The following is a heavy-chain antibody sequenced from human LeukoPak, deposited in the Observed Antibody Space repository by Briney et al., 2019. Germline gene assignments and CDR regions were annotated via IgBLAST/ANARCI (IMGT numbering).Heavy chain of an antibody. CDR1: GGSISSSSHY. V-gene: IGHV4-39*07. CDR2: IYYSGST. CDR3: ARERGVVLVVPAITPFDP. D-gene: IGHD2-21*02. J-gene: IGHJ5*02. Sequence: PSETLSLTCTVSGGSISSSSHYWGWIRQPPGKGLEWIGSIYYSGSTYYNPSLKSRVTISVDTSKNQFSLKLRSVTAADTAVYYCARERGVVLVVPAITPFDPWGQGTLVTVSS.